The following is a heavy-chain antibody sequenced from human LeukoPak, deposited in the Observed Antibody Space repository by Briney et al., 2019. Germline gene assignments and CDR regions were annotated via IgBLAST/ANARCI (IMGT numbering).Heavy chain of an antibody. V-gene: IGHV3-23*01. CDR1: GLSFSSYS. CDR3: AKDSPVATL. Sequence: PGGSLRLSCVASGLSFSSYSMTWVRQAPGKGLEWVSAVTGSGDGTYYTDSVKGRFTISRDNSKNTLYLQMNSLRAEDAAIYYCAKDSPVATLWGQGTLVTVSS. J-gene: IGHJ4*02. D-gene: IGHD5-12*01. CDR2: VTGSGDGT.